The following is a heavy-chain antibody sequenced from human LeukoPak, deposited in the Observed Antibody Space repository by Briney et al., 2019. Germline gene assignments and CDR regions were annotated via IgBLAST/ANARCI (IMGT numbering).Heavy chain of an antibody. V-gene: IGHV3-23*01. J-gene: IGHJ4*02. Sequence: GGSLRLSCTASGFTFSGYSMNWIRQAPGKGLEWVSAISGSGGSTYYADSVKGRFTISRDNSKNTLYLQMNSLRAEDTAVYYCAEDGYYYDSSGFDYWGQGTLVTVSS. D-gene: IGHD3-22*01. CDR1: GFTFSGYS. CDR3: AEDGYYYDSSGFDY. CDR2: ISGSGGST.